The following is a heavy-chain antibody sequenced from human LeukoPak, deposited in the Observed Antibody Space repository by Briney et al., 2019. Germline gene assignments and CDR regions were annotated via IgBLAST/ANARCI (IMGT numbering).Heavy chain of an antibody. Sequence: GGSLRLSCAASGFTFSSYGMHWVRQAPGKGLEWVAVISYDGSNKYYADSVKGRFTISRDNSKNTLYLQMNSLRAEDTAVYYCAREGMYYYDSSGYYYVNYFDYWGQGTLVTVSS. CDR1: GFTFSSYG. D-gene: IGHD3-22*01. J-gene: IGHJ4*02. V-gene: IGHV3-30*03. CDR3: AREGMYYYDSSGYYYVNYFDY. CDR2: ISYDGSNK.